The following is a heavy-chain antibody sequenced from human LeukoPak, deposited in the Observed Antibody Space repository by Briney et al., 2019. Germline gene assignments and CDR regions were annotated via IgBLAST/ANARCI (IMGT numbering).Heavy chain of an antibody. CDR2: ISSSGSTI. CDR3: ARSPHYYDSSGHIDY. CDR1: GFTFSDYY. D-gene: IGHD3-22*01. V-gene: IGHV3-11*01. Sequence: GGSLRLSCAASGFTFSDYYMSWIRQAPGKGLEWVSYISSSGSTIYYADSVKGRLTISRDNAKNSLYLQMNSLRAEDTAVYYCARSPHYYDSSGHIDYWGQGTLVTVSS. J-gene: IGHJ4*02.